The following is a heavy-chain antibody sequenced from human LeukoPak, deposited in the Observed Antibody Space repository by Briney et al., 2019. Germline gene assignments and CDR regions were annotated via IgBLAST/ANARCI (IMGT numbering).Heavy chain of an antibody. CDR3: AKNIRQLGNYYYYMDV. CDR1: GFTFSSYS. Sequence: QAGGSLRLSCAASGFTFSSYSMNWVRQAPGKGLEWVSAISGSGGNTFYADSVKGRFTISRDNSNNTLYLQMNSLRADDTAVYYCAKNIRQLGNYYYYMDVWGKGTTVTVSS. CDR2: ISGSGGNT. V-gene: IGHV3-23*01. D-gene: IGHD7-27*01. J-gene: IGHJ6*03.